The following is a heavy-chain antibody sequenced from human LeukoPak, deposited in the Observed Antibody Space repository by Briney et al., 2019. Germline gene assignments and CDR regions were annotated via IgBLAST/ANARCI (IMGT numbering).Heavy chain of an antibody. Sequence: ASVKVSCKVSGYTLTELSMHWVRQAPGQGLEWMGWISAYNGNTNYAQKLQGRVTMTTDTSTSTAYMELRSLRSDDTAVYYCARDGWFSAFDIWGQGTMVTVSS. D-gene: IGHD6-19*01. J-gene: IGHJ3*02. CDR2: ISAYNGNT. CDR3: ARDGWFSAFDI. V-gene: IGHV1-18*01. CDR1: GYTLTELS.